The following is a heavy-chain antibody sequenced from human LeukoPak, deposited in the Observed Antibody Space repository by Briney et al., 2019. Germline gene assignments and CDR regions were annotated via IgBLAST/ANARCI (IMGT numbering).Heavy chain of an antibody. CDR2: IYHSGST. D-gene: IGHD4-17*01. CDR1: GGFISSGGYS. Sequence: SETLSLTCAVPGGFISSGGYSWSWIRQPPGKGLEWIGYIYHSGSTYYNPSLKSRVTISVDRSKSQFSLKLSSVTAADTAVYYCARASEYGAFDIWGQGTMVTVSS. CDR3: ARASEYGAFDI. J-gene: IGHJ3*02. V-gene: IGHV4-30-2*01.